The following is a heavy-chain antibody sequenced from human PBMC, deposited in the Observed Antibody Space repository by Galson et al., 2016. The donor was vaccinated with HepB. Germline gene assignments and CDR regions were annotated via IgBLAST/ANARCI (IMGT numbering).Heavy chain of an antibody. CDR2: LMHVGGEK. V-gene: IGHV3-30-3*01. J-gene: IGHJ6*02. CDR3: ARGYYNAMDV. Sequence: SLRLSCAASGFSLSSYGMQWVRQAPGKGLEWVAVLMHVGGEKDYGDSVKGRFTISRDDSKNTLHLQMNSLRGDDTAVYYCARGYYNAMDVWGQGATVIVSS. CDR1: GFSLSSYG.